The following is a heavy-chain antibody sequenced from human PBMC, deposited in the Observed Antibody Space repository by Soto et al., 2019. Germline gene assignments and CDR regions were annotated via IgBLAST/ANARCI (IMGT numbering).Heavy chain of an antibody. J-gene: IGHJ4*02. Sequence: PGGSLRLSCAASGFIFSSYAMSWVRQAPGKGLEWVSVISWNGGSTGYADSVKGRFTISRDNAKNSLYLQMNSLRAEDTALYYCAKDITSRTPGFFDYWGQGTLVTVSS. D-gene: IGHD3-10*01. CDR1: GFIFSSYA. CDR3: AKDITSRTPGFFDY. V-gene: IGHV3-9*01. CDR2: ISWNGGST.